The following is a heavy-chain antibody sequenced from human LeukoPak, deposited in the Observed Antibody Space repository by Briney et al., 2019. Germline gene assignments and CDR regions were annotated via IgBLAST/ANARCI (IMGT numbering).Heavy chain of an antibody. CDR2: ISGSGGST. CDR1: GFTFSSYA. CDR3: ARDHGGYDSSAYYLEY. V-gene: IGHV3-23*01. Sequence: GGSLRLSCAASGFTFSSYAMSWVRQAPGKGLEWVSAISGSGGSTYYADSVKGRFTISRDNSKNTLYLEMISLRAEDTAVYYCARDHGGYDSSAYYLEYWGQGTLVTVSS. J-gene: IGHJ4*02. D-gene: IGHD3-22*01.